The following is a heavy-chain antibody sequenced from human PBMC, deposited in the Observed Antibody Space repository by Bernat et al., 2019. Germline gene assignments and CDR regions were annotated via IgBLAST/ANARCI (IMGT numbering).Heavy chain of an antibody. CDR2: ISSSSSTI. Sequence: EVQLVESGGGLVQPGGSLRLSCAASGFTFSSYSMNWVRQAPGKGLEWVSYISSSSSTIYYADSVKGRFTISRDNAKNSLYLQMNSLRDEDMAVYYCARHPRVSLWFGELGLDYWGQGTLVTVSS. J-gene: IGHJ4*02. V-gene: IGHV3-48*02. CDR1: GFTFSSYS. CDR3: ARHPRVSLWFGELGLDY. D-gene: IGHD3-10*01.